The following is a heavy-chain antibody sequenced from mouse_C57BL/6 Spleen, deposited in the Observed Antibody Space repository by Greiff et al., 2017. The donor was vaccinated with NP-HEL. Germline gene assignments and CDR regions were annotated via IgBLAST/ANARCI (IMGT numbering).Heavy chain of an antibody. J-gene: IGHJ4*01. D-gene: IGHD1-1*01. CDR1: GYTFTSYG. CDR3: ARGLITTVVEDAMDY. Sequence: VQLQESGAELARPGASVKLSCKASGYTFTSYGISWVKQRTGQGLEWIGEIYPRSGNTYYNEKFKGKATLTADKSSSTAYMELRSLTSEDSAVYFCARGLITTVVEDAMDYWGQGTSVTVSS. CDR2: IYPRSGNT. V-gene: IGHV1-81*01.